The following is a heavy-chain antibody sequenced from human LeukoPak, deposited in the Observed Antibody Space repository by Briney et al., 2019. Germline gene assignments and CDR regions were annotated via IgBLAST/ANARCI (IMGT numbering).Heavy chain of an antibody. J-gene: IGHJ4*02. Sequence: GGSLRLSCAASGFTFDDYAMHWVRQAPGKGLEWVSSISWNSGTIGYADSVKGRFTISRDNAKNSLHLQMNSLRPEDTALYYCAKDVDSTWGSIDYWGQGILVTVSS. CDR1: GFTFDDYA. V-gene: IGHV3-9*01. CDR2: ISWNSGTI. D-gene: IGHD3-16*01. CDR3: AKDVDSTWGSIDY.